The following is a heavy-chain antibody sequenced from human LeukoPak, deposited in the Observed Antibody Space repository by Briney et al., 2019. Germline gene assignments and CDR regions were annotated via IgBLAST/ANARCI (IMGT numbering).Heavy chain of an antibody. D-gene: IGHD5-12*01. CDR3: AKDVDIVATIEYYYYGMDV. CDR2: IADDGKDK. Sequence: PGGSLRLSCAASGFTFSTYPMHWVRQAPGKGLEWVAVIADDGKDKHYVESVKGRFTISRDNSKNTLYLQMFSLRDEDTAVYYCAKDVDIVATIEYYYYGMDVWGQGTTVTVSS. V-gene: IGHV3-30*04. CDR1: GFTFSTYP. J-gene: IGHJ6*02.